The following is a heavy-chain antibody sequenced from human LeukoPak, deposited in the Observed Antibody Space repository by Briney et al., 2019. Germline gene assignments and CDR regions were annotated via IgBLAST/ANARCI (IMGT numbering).Heavy chain of an antibody. CDR2: ISGSGGST. CDR1: GFTFSSYA. CDR3: AKDIDEGTGWNY. Sequence: GGSLRLSCAASGFTFSSYAMSWVRQAPGKGLEWVSAISGSGGSTYYADSVKGRFTISIDNSKNTLYLQMNSLRAEDTAVYYCAKDIDEGTGWNYWGQGTLVTVSS. J-gene: IGHJ4*02. V-gene: IGHV3-23*01. D-gene: IGHD6-19*01.